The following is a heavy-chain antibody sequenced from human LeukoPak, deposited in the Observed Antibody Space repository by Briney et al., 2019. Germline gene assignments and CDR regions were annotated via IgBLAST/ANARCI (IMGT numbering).Heavy chain of an antibody. D-gene: IGHD1-14*01. Sequence: GGSLGLSCAASGFTSSGHWMSWVRQAPGKGLEWVANINQGGSDKYYVDSVKGRFTISRDNANNLLYLQMNSLRGEDTAVYYCTRDRSRAEDDWGQGTLVTVSS. J-gene: IGHJ4*02. CDR3: TRDRSRAEDD. CDR2: INQGGSDK. CDR1: GFTSSGHW. V-gene: IGHV3-7*01.